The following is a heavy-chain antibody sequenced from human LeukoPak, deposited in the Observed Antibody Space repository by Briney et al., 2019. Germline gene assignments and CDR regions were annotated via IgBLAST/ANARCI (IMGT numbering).Heavy chain of an antibody. D-gene: IGHD5-12*01. CDR2: IYSGGNT. J-gene: IGHJ5*02. Sequence: GGSLRLSCAASGFTVSSNYMTWVRQAPGKGLEWVSVIYSGGNTYYADSVKGRFTISRDNSKDTLYLQMDSLRVEDTAVYYCARVNWDYDSRSFDPWGQGTLVTVSS. CDR1: GFTVSSNY. V-gene: IGHV3-66*01. CDR3: ARVNWDYDSRSFDP.